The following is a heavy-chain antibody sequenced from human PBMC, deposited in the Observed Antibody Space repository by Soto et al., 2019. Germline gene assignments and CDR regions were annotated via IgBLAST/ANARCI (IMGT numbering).Heavy chain of an antibody. CDR1: GFTFRNYA. V-gene: IGHV3-23*01. CDR2: LLRSGSSA. J-gene: IGHJ5*02. Sequence: GGSLRLSCAASGFTFRNYAMTWARQAPGKGLEWVSSLLRSGSSAYYADSVRGRFTISSDTSANSLYLQMDNLRAEDTAIYYCAKDAISGDGIWLMDSWCQRTVVT. D-gene: IGHD4-17*01. CDR3: AKDAISGDGIWLMDS.